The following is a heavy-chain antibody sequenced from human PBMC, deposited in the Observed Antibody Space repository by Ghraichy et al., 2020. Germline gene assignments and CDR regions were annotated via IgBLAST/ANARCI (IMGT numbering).Heavy chain of an antibody. Sequence: AGSLRLSCAASGFTFSSYWMSWVRQAPGKGLEWVANIKQDGSEKYYVDSVKGRFTISRDNAKNSLYLQMNSLRAEDTAVYYCARQSYDFWSGYSPYRNDYWGQGTLVTVSS. D-gene: IGHD3-3*01. CDR1: GFTFSSYW. V-gene: IGHV3-7*01. CDR3: ARQSYDFWSGYSPYRNDY. CDR2: IKQDGSEK. J-gene: IGHJ4*02.